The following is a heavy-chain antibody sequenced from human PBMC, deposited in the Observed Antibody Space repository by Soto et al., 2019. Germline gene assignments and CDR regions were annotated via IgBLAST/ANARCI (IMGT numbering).Heavy chain of an antibody. CDR3: ARGEHTAMVTYYYYGMDV. V-gene: IGHV6-1*01. Sequence: SQTLSLTCAISGDSVSSNSAAWNWIRQSPSRGLEWLGRTYYRSKWYNDYAVSVKSRITINPDTSKNQFSLQLNSVTPEDTAVYCCARGEHTAMVTYYYYGMDVWGQGTTVTVSS. CDR1: GDSVSSNSAA. D-gene: IGHD5-18*01. J-gene: IGHJ6*02. CDR2: TYYRSKWYN.